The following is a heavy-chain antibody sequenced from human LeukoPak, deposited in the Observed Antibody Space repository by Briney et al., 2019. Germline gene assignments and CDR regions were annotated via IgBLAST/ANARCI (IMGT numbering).Heavy chain of an antibody. V-gene: IGHV4-59*01. CDR1: GGSISSYY. D-gene: IGHD3-22*01. CDR3: ATIQWLSKTIDY. CDR2: IYYSGST. Sequence: PSETLSLTCTVSGGSISSYYWSWIRQPPGKGLEWIGYIYYSGSTNYNPSLKSRVTISVDTSKNQFSLKLSSVTAADTAVYYCATIQWLSKTIDYWGQGTLVTVSP. J-gene: IGHJ4*02.